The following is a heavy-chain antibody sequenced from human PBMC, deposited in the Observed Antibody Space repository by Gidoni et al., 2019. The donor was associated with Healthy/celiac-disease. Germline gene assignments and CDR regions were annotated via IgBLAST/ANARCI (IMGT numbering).Heavy chain of an antibody. CDR1: GFTFSDYA. CDR2: ISASGGST. Sequence: EVQLLESGGGLVQPGGSLRLSCAASGFTFSDYAMRWVRQAPGKGLEWVSAISASGGSTYYADSVKGRFTISRDNSKNTLYLQMNSLRAEDTAIYYCAKDLSTMIVVLGYWGQGTLVTVSS. D-gene: IGHD3-22*01. CDR3: AKDLSTMIVVLGY. V-gene: IGHV3-23*01. J-gene: IGHJ4*02.